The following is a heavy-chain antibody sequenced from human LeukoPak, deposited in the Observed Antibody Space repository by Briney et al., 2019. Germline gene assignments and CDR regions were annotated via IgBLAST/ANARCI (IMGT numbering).Heavy chain of an antibody. Sequence: SETLSLTCTVSGGSISSYYWTWIRQPPGKGLEWIGYIYYSGNTDYNPSLKGRVTISVGTSKDQFSLKLSSVTAADTAVYYCARHSTWFDPWGQGTLVTVSS. V-gene: IGHV4-59*08. J-gene: IGHJ5*02. CDR3: ARHSTWFDP. CDR1: GGSISSYY. CDR2: IYYSGNT.